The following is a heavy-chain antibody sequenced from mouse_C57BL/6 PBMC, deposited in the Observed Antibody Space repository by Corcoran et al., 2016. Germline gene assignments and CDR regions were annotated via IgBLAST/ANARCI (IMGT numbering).Heavy chain of an antibody. CDR2: INPNNGGT. D-gene: IGHD1-1*01. Sequence: ELQLQQSGPEPVKSGASVKIPCMASGYTFSDYNMDWVKQSHGKSLEWSGDINPNNGGTNYNQKFKGKDTLTVDKSSSTAYMELRSLTSEDTAVYYCARRDYYGSSSWGQGTLVTVSA. J-gene: IGHJ3*01. V-gene: IGHV1-18*01. CDR1: GYTFSDYN. CDR3: ARRDYYGSSS.